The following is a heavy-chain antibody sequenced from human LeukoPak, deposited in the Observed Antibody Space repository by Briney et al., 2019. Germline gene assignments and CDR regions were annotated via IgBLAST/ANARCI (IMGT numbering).Heavy chain of an antibody. CDR2: INSDGSFT. Sequence: PGGSLRLSCAASGFTFSNYWMDWVRQAPGEGLVWVSHINSDGSFTGYADSVKGRFTISRDNAKNTLYLQMNSLRAEDTAVYYCAREDWPYSYVYWGLGILVAVSS. CDR1: GFTFSNYW. D-gene: IGHD5-18*01. J-gene: IGHJ4*02. CDR3: AREDWPYSYVY. V-gene: IGHV3-74*01.